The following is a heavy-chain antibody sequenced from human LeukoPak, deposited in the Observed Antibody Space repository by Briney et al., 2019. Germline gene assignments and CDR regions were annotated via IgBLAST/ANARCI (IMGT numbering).Heavy chain of an antibody. D-gene: IGHD2-21*01. J-gene: IGHJ3*02. Sequence: GGSLRLSCAASGFTFSSYAMHWVRQAPGKGLEYVSAISSNGGSTYYANSVKGRFTISRDNSKNTLYLQMGSLRAEDMAVYYCARVLTAVIEGVRTWGAFDIWGQGTMVTVSS. CDR3: ARVLTAVIEGVRTWGAFDI. CDR2: ISSNGGST. CDR1: GFTFSSYA. V-gene: IGHV3-64*01.